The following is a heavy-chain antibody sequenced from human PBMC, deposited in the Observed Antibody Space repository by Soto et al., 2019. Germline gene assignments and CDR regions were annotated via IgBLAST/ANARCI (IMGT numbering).Heavy chain of an antibody. CDR1: GFTFSSYS. CDR2: ISPSGSTI. J-gene: IGHJ4*02. V-gene: IGHV3-48*02. CDR3: ARDRGYYASGSYRDY. D-gene: IGHD3-10*01. Sequence: PGGSLRLSCAASGFTFSSYSMSWVRQAPGTGLEWISYISPSGSTIFYADSVKGRFTISRDNAKNSVYLQMNSLRDEDAAVYYCARDRGYYASGSYRDYWGQGTLVTAPQ.